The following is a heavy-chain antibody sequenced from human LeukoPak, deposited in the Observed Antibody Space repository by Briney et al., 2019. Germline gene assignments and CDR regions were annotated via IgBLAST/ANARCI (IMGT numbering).Heavy chain of an antibody. V-gene: IGHV4-59*01. Sequence: SETLSLTCTVSGGSISSYYWHWIRQPPGKGLEWIGYLYYSGNTYYNPSLKSRVTMSVDTSRNQFSLKLSSVTAADTAVYFCARAAYCGGDCYYYFDYWGQGTLVTVSS. D-gene: IGHD2-21*02. CDR2: LYYSGNT. J-gene: IGHJ4*02. CDR3: ARAAYCGGDCYYYFDY. CDR1: GGSISSYY.